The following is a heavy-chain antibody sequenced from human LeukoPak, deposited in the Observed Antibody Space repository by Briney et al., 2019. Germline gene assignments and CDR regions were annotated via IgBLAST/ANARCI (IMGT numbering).Heavy chain of an antibody. Sequence: ASVKFSCKASGGTFSSYAISWVRQAPGQGLEWMGRIIPILGIANYAQKFQGRVTITADKSTSTAYMELSSLRSEDTAVYYCARLVSGWYDYWGQGTLVTVSS. D-gene: IGHD6-19*01. CDR1: GGTFSSYA. V-gene: IGHV1-69*04. J-gene: IGHJ4*02. CDR2: IIPILGIA. CDR3: ARLVSGWYDY.